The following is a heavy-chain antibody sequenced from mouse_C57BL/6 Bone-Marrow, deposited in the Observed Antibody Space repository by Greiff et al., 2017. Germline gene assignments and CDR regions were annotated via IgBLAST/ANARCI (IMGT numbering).Heavy chain of an antibody. V-gene: IGHV14-4*01. CDR3: TKAYYSYFPYAMDY. J-gene: IGHJ4*01. CDR1: GFNIKDDY. Sequence: VQLKESGAELVRPGASVKLSCTASGFNIKDDYMHWVKQRPEQGLEWIGWIDPENGDTEYASKFQGKATITADKSSNTAYLQLNSLTSEYTAVYYCTKAYYSYFPYAMDYWGQGTSVTVSS. CDR2: IDPENGDT. D-gene: IGHD2-12*01.